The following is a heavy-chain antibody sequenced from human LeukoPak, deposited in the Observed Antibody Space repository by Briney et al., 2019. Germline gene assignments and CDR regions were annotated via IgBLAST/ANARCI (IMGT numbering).Heavy chain of an antibody. CDR2: ISGSGSSI. V-gene: IGHV3-48*03. CDR3: ARDLSVADFFDY. CDR1: GFTFSSFE. D-gene: IGHD6-19*01. J-gene: IGHJ4*02. Sequence: GGFLRLSCAASGFTFSSFEMNWVRQAPGKGLEWVSYISGSGSSIYYAGSVKGRFTISRDNAKNSLYLQMNSLRAEDTAVYYCARDLSVADFFDYWGQGTLVTVSS.